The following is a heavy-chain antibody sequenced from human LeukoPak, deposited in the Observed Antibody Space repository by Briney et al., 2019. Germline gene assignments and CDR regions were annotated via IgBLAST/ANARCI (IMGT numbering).Heavy chain of an antibody. J-gene: IGHJ5*02. V-gene: IGHV4-38-2*02. Sequence: SETLSLTCTVSGYSISSGYFWGWIRQPPGKGLEWIGTIYNSGSTYYNASLEGRVTISVDTSKNRFSLKLSSVTAADTAVYYCARAYSSSWYFNWFDPWGQGTLVTVSS. CDR1: GYSISSGYF. D-gene: IGHD6-13*01. CDR2: IYNSGST. CDR3: ARAYSSSWYFNWFDP.